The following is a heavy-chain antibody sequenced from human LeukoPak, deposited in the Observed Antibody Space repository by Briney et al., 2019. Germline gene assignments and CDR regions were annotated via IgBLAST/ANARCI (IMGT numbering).Heavy chain of an antibody. V-gene: IGHV3-11*06. CDR1: GFTFSDYY. CDR3: TTGGRLSDY. Sequence: PGGSLRLSCAASGFTFSDYYMSWIRQAPGKGLEWVSYISRNSYTNYADSVKGRFTISRDNAKNSLYLQMASLRAEDTAVYYCTTGGRLSDYWGQGTLVTVSS. CDR2: ISRNSYT. J-gene: IGHJ4*02. D-gene: IGHD6-6*01.